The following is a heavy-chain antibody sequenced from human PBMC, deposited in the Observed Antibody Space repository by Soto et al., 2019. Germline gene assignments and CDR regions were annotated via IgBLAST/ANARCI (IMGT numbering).Heavy chain of an antibody. CDR2: ISGGGGTT. D-gene: IGHD3-10*01. CDR3: AKQFITTVSKRGLAF. Sequence: EVQLFESGGGLVQPGGSLRLSCVASGFSFSGYAMTWVRQAPGKGLEWVSVISGGGGTTYYADSVKGRFTISRDNSKTMLYLQINSLRAEDTAVYYCAKQFITTVSKRGLAFWGKGTLVTVSS. V-gene: IGHV3-23*01. CDR1: GFSFSGYA. J-gene: IGHJ4*02.